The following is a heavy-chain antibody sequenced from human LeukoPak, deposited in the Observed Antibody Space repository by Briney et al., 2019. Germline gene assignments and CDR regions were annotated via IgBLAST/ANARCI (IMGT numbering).Heavy chain of an antibody. CDR3: ARDLRCSSTSCYHYYGMGV. CDR2: ISSSSSYT. CDR1: GFTFSDYY. J-gene: IGHJ6*04. Sequence: GGSLRLSCAASGFTFSDYYMSWIRQAPGKGLEWVSYISSSSSYTNYADSVKGRFTISRDNAKNSLYLQMNSLRAEDTAVYYCARDLRCSSTSCYHYYGMGVWGKGTTVTVSS. V-gene: IGHV3-11*06. D-gene: IGHD2-2*01.